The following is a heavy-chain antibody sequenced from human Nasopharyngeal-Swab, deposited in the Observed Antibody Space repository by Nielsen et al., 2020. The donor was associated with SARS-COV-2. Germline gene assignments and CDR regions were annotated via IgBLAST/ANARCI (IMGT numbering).Heavy chain of an antibody. V-gene: IGHV3-48*04. D-gene: IGHD6-6*01. CDR2: ISSSSSTI. Sequence: WIRPPPGKGLEWVSSISSSSSTIYYADSVKGRFTISRDNAKNSLYLQMNSLRAEDTAVYYCAHSSLSAFDIWGQGTMVTVSS. CDR3: AHSSLSAFDI. J-gene: IGHJ3*02.